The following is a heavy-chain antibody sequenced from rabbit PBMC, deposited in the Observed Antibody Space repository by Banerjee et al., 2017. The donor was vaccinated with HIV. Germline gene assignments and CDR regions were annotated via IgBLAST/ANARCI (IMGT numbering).Heavy chain of an antibody. D-gene: IGHD6-1*01. CDR2: IYAGSSGST. J-gene: IGHJ4*01. Sequence: QEQLKESGGGLVKPGGTLTLTCKASGIDFSSYYYMCWVRQAPGKGLELIACIYAGSSGSTDYANWAKGRFTSSKTSSTTVDLKMTSLTTEDTATYFCARDPYDDRNYAYVVGDLWGPGTLVTVS. V-gene: IGHV1S45*01. CDR1: GIDFSSYYY. CDR3: ARDPYDDRNYAYVVGDL.